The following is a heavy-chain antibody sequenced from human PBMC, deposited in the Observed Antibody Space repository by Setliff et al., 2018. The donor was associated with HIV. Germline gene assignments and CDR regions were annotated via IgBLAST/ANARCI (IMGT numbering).Heavy chain of an antibody. CDR3: AILHYYGSGSWVGNY. V-gene: IGHV1-69*10. D-gene: IGHD3-10*01. Sequence: ASVKVSCKASGGTFSSSAISWIRQASGQGLEWMGGVIPVFTLIDYAQKFQGRLTITADTSTSTVYMELSGLLSEDTAVYYCAILHYYGSGSWVGNYWGQGALVTV. CDR2: VIPVFTLI. J-gene: IGHJ4*02. CDR1: GGTFSSSA.